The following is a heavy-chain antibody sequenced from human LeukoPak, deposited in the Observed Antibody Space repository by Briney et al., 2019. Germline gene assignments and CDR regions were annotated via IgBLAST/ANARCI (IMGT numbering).Heavy chain of an antibody. Sequence: PSETLSLTCAVYGGSFSGYYWSWIRQPPGKGLEWIGEINHSGSTNYNPSLKSRVTISVDTSKSQFSLKLSSVTAADTAVYYCARGSGRGFSYYYYGMDVWGQGTTVTVSS. D-gene: IGHD3-10*01. J-gene: IGHJ6*02. V-gene: IGHV4-34*01. CDR1: GGSFSGYY. CDR3: ARGSGRGFSYYYYGMDV. CDR2: INHSGST.